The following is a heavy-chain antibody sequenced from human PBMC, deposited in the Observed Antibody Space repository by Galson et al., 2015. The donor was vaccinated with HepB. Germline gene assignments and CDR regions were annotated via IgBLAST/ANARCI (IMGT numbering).Heavy chain of an antibody. J-gene: IGHJ3*02. CDR1: DGAISNYY. D-gene: IGHD3-22*01. Sequence: LSLTCTVSDGAISNYYWSWIRQSAGKGLEWSGRMYISGTTNYNPSLKSRVTMSVDTSKNQFSLKLTSVTAADTAMYYCARVGGYPLSAFDIWGQGTKVTVSS. V-gene: IGHV4-4*07. CDR2: MYISGTT. CDR3: ARVGGYPLSAFDI.